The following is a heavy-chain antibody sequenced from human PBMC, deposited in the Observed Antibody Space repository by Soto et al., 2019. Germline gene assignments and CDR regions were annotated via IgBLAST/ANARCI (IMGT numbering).Heavy chain of an antibody. CDR1: GFTFSNAW. J-gene: IGHJ2*01. Sequence: GGSLRLSCAASGFTFSNAWMSWVRQAPGKGLEWVGRIKSKTDGGTTDYAAPVKGRFTISRDDSKNTQYLQMNSLKTEDTAVYYCTTDASRLAARSSNDWYFDLWGRGTLVTVSS. D-gene: IGHD6-6*01. CDR3: TTDASRLAARSSNDWYFDL. V-gene: IGHV3-15*01. CDR2: IKSKTDGGTT.